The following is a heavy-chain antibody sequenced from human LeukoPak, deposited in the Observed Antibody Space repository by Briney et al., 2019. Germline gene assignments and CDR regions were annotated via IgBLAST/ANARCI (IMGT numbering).Heavy chain of an antibody. CDR2: INHSGST. CDR3: ARGDVLRLLCPSTRGNWFDP. CDR1: GGSFSGYY. D-gene: IGHD2/OR15-2a*01. Sequence: SETLSLTCAVYGGSFSGYYWSWIRHPPGKGLEWIGEINHSGSTNYNPSLKSRDTISVDTSKNQFSLKLSSVTAADTAVYYCARGDVLRLLCPSTRGNWFDPWGQGTLVTVSS. J-gene: IGHJ5*02. V-gene: IGHV4-34*01.